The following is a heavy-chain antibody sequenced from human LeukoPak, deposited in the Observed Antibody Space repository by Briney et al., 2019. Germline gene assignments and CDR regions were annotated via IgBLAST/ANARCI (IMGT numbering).Heavy chain of an antibody. Sequence: GGSLRLSCAASGFSFNNYALHWVRQAPGKGLEWVAVISYDGNNKDYADSVKGRFTISRDNSKNTLYLQMSSLRTEDTAVYYCATLHQGSSRGYGSTWYEFTLNWFDPWGQGTLVTVSS. CDR3: ATLHQGSSRGYGSTWYEFTLNWFDP. J-gene: IGHJ5*02. V-gene: IGHV3-30-3*01. CDR2: ISYDGNNK. D-gene: IGHD6-13*01. CDR1: GFSFNNYA.